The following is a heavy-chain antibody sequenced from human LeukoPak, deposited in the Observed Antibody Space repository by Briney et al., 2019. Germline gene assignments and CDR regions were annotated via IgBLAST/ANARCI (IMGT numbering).Heavy chain of an antibody. J-gene: IGHJ6*04. CDR3: ARDLQQQLVLQGV. Sequence: PSETLSLTCTVSGGSISSYYWSWIRQPAGKGLEWIGRIYTSGSTNYNPSLKSRVTMSVGTSKNQSSLKLSSVTAADTAVYYCARDLQQQLVLQGVWGKGTTVTVSS. CDR2: IYTSGST. D-gene: IGHD6-13*01. CDR1: GGSISSYY. V-gene: IGHV4-4*07.